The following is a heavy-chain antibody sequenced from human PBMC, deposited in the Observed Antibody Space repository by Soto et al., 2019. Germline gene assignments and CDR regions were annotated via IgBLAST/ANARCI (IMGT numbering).Heavy chain of an antibody. CDR2: FYSSGGT. V-gene: IGHV4-31*03. D-gene: IGHD3-9*01. CDR1: GGSLSTDGYY. CDR3: ARRHDILTGSDAYDV. Sequence: QVHLQESGPGLVKPSQTLSLTCTVSGGSLSTDGYYWTWIRQRPGKGLEWIGDFYSSGGTYYNPSLKSRISLSPDTSENQFYLTTSSVTAADTAMYYCARRHDILTGSDAYDVWGQGTLVTVSS. J-gene: IGHJ3*01.